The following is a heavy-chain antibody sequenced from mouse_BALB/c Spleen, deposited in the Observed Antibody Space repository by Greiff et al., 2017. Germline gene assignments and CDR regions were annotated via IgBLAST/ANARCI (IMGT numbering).Heavy chain of an antibody. CDR2: IDPENGNT. CDR3: ARRVGVDY. V-gene: IGHV14-1*02. J-gene: IGHJ2*01. CDR1: GFNIKDYY. D-gene: IGHD1-1*02. Sequence: VQLQQSGAELVRPGALVKLSCKASGFNIKDYYMHWVKQRPEQGLEWIGWIDPENGNTIYDPKFQGKASITADTSSNTAYLQLSSLTSEDTAVYYCARRVGVDYWGQGTTLTVSS.